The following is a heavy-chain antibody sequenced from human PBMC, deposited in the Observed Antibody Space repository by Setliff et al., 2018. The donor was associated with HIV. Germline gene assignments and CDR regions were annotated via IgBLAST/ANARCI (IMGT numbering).Heavy chain of an antibody. CDR2: FDPEDGET. D-gene: IGHD6-13*01. V-gene: IGHV1-24*01. CDR1: GYTLTELS. Sequence: ASVKVSCKISGYTLTELSIHWVRQAPGKGLEWMANFDPEDGETFYAQKFQGRLTMTEDTSTDTAYMELSSLRSDDTAMYYCATDPGYSSTWYSESFQHWGQGTCGHRLL. CDR3: ATDPGYSSTWYSESFQH. J-gene: IGHJ1*01.